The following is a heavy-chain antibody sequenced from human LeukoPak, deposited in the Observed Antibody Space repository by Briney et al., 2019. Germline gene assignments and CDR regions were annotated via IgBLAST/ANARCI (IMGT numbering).Heavy chain of an antibody. D-gene: IGHD1-26*01. Sequence: GGSLRLSCAASGFTFSSYEMNWVRQAPGKGLEWVSYISSSGSTIYYADSVKGRFTISRDNAKNSLYLQMNSLRAEDTAFYYCARDIIHHWELPTGWGQGTLVIVSS. V-gene: IGHV3-48*03. CDR1: GFTFSSYE. J-gene: IGHJ4*02. CDR3: ARDIIHHWELPTG. CDR2: ISSSGSTI.